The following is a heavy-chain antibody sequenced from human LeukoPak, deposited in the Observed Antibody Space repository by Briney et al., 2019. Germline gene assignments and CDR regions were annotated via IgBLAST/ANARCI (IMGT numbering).Heavy chain of an antibody. CDR3: ARERGEEYSSGWYKRNFFDN. CDR2: GDYSGGT. Sequence: PGETLSLTGTVSGDSLSSVKDYWAWVGQPPGKGLEWIASGDYSGGTYYNPSLESRVTISADMSKNQFSLKLSSVTAADTAIYYCARERGEEYSSGWYKRNFFDNWGQGTRVTVSS. CDR1: GDSLSSVKDY. V-gene: IGHV4-39*07. J-gene: IGHJ4*02. D-gene: IGHD6-19*01.